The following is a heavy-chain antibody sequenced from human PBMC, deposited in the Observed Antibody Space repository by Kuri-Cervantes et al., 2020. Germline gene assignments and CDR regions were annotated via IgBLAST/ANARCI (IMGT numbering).Heavy chain of an antibody. CDR3: TTDLIVATTTGFDY. Sequence: GESLKISCSASGFIFSNAWMSWVRQAPGKGLEWVGRIKSKTDGGTTDYAAPVKGRFTISRDDSKNTLYLQMNSLKTEDTAVYYCTTDLIVATTTGFDYWGQGTLVTVSS. CDR1: GFIFSNAW. J-gene: IGHJ4*02. D-gene: IGHD5-12*01. V-gene: IGHV3-15*01. CDR2: IKSKTDGGTT.